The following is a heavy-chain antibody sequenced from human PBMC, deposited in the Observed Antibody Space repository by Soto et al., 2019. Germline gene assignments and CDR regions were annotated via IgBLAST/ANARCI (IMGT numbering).Heavy chain of an antibody. Sequence: QVQLQESGPGLVKPSQTLSLTCTVSGGSISSGDYYWSWIRQPPGKGLEWIGYIYYSGSTYYNPSLKSRFTISVDTSKNHFSLKLSSVSAADTAVYYCARDGRWLRENGFDYWGQGTLVTVSS. V-gene: IGHV4-30-4*01. J-gene: IGHJ4*02. CDR3: ARDGRWLRENGFDY. CDR2: IYYSGST. CDR1: GGSISSGDYY. D-gene: IGHD5-12*01.